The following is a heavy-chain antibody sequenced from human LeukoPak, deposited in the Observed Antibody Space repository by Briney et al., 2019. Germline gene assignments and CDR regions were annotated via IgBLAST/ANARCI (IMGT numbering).Heavy chain of an antibody. CDR3: ASLRDSWVY. D-gene: IGHD2-15*01. V-gene: IGHV4-34*01. CDR2: INHSGST. J-gene: IGHJ4*02. Sequence: PSETLSLTCAVYGGSFSGYYWSWIRQPPVKGLEWIGEINHSGSTNYNPSLKSRVTISVDTSKNQFSLKLSSVTAADTAVYYCASLRDSWVYWGQGTLVTVSS. CDR1: GGSFSGYY.